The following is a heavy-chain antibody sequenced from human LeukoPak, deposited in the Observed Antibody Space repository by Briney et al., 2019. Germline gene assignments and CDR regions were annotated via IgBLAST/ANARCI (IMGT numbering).Heavy chain of an antibody. CDR1: GYTFASYA. CDR3: ARDRGAVAGSSDYGMDV. J-gene: IGHJ6*02. V-gene: IGHV7-4-1*02. CDR2: INTNTGNP. Sequence: ASVKVSCKASGYTFASYAMNWVRQAPGQGLEWMGWINTNTGNPTYAQGFTGRFVFSLDTSVSTAYLQISSLKAEDTAVYYCARDRGAVAGSSDYGMDVWGQGTTVTVSS. D-gene: IGHD6-19*01.